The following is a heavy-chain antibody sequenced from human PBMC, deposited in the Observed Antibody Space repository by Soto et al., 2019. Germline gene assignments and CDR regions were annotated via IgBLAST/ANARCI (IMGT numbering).Heavy chain of an antibody. CDR2: ISWDGGST. J-gene: IGHJ6*02. CDR1: GFTFDDYT. Sequence: GGSLRLSCAASGFTFDDYTMHWVRQAPGKGLEWVSLISWDGGSTYYADSVKGRFTISRDNSKNSLYLQMNSLRTEDTALYYCAKARCSSTSCYSQYYYGMDVWGQGTTVTVS. D-gene: IGHD2-2*01. V-gene: IGHV3-43*01. CDR3: AKARCSSTSCYSQYYYGMDV.